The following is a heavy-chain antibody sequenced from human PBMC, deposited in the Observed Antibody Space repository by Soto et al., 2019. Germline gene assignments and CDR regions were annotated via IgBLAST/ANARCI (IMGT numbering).Heavy chain of an antibody. Sequence: EVQLVESGGGLVKPGGSLRLSCAASGFTFSNAWMSWVRQAPGKGLEGVGRIKSKTEGGTTDYAAPVKGRFTISRADSKNTLYLQMNSLKTEDTAVYYCTKRSGYSSGWDAFDIWGQGTMVTVSS. D-gene: IGHD6-19*01. J-gene: IGHJ3*02. CDR3: TKRSGYSSGWDAFDI. CDR1: GFTFSNAW. V-gene: IGHV3-15*01. CDR2: IKSKTEGGTT.